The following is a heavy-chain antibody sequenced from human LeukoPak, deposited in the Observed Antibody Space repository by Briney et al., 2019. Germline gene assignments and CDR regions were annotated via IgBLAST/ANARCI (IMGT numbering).Heavy chain of an antibody. J-gene: IGHJ4*02. V-gene: IGHV4-4*07. CDR3: ATSSSSELFDY. CDR2: IYTSGST. D-gene: IGHD6-13*01. CDR1: GGSISSYY. Sequence: SETRSLTCTVSGGSISSYYWSWIRQPAGKGLEWIGRIYTSGSTNYNPSLKSRVTMSVDTSKNQFSLKLSSVTAADTAVYYCATSSSSELFDYWGQGTLVTVSS.